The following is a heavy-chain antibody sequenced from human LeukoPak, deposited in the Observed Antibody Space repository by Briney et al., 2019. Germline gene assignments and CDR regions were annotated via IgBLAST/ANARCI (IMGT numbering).Heavy chain of an antibody. V-gene: IGHV3-23*01. Sequence: PGGSLRLSCAASGFTFSTFAMIWVRQPPGKGLEWVSSISPGGDIPYYADSVKGRFTISRDNSKNTMYLQMYYCAQDRASIQFYFWGQGTLVTVSS. CDR1: GFTFSTFA. CDR2: ISPGGDIP. CDR3: F. D-gene: IGHD3-10*01. J-gene: IGHJ4*02.